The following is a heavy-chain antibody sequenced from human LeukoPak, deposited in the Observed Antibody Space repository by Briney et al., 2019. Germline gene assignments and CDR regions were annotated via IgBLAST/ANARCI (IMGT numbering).Heavy chain of an antibody. CDR1: GGTFSSYD. V-gene: IGHV1-8*03. J-gene: IGHJ4*02. Sequence: GSSVKVSCKASGGTFSSYDINWVRQATGQGLEWMGWMNPNSGNTGYAQKFQGRVTITRNTSISTAYMELSSLRSEDTAVYYCARVESDSSSWYFDYWGQGTLVTVSS. D-gene: IGHD6-13*01. CDR3: ARVESDSSSWYFDY. CDR2: MNPNSGNT.